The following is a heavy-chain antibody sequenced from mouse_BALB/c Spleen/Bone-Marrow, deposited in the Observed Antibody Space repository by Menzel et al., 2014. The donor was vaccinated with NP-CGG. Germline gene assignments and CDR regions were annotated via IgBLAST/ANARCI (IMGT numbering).Heavy chain of an antibody. J-gene: IGHJ4*01. CDR1: GFTFSNFG. CDR2: ISSGSSTI. Sequence: EVQVVESGGGLVQPGGSRKLSCAASGFTFSNFGMHWVRQAPEKGLEWVAYISSGSSTIYYADTAKGRFTISRDNPKNTLFLQMTSLRSEDTAMYYCARRASPTGPMDYWGQGTSVTVSS. CDR3: ARRASPTGPMDY. D-gene: IGHD1-1*01. V-gene: IGHV5-17*02.